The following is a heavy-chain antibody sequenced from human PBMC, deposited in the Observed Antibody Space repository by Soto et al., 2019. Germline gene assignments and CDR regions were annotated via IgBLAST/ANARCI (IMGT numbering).Heavy chain of an antibody. Sequence: GGSLRLSCAPSGFTFSAYDMNWVRQAPGKGLEWVSSITSSSSYINYAESVKGRFTISRDNARNSLFLDMSSLTAGDTAVYYCARDLDAYNPALGYWGQGTLVTVS. CDR1: GFTFSAYD. J-gene: IGHJ4*02. D-gene: IGHD3-3*01. CDR2: ITSSSSYI. V-gene: IGHV3-21*01. CDR3: ARDLDAYNPALGY.